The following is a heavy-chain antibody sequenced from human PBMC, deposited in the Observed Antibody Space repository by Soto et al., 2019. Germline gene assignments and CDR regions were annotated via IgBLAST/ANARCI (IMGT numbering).Heavy chain of an antibody. V-gene: IGHV3-48*01. CDR1: GFTFNSYS. CDR2: ISSSSSTI. CDR3: ARGIAARSCLFAY. Sequence: EVQLVESGGGLVQPGGSLRLSCAASGFTFNSYSMNWVRQAPGKGLEWVSYISSSSSTIYYADSVKGRFTISRDNAKNSLYLQMNSLRAEDTAVYYCARGIAARSCLFAYWGQGTLVTVSS. J-gene: IGHJ4*02. D-gene: IGHD6-6*01.